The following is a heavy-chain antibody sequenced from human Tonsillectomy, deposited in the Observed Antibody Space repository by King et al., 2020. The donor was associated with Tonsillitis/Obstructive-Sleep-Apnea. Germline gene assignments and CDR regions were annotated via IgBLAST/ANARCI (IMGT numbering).Heavy chain of an antibody. CDR1: GYTFKSYG. J-gene: IGHJ5*02. CDR3: ARARGVAGKFWFDP. D-gene: IGHD6-19*01. V-gene: IGHV1-18*01. Sequence: VQLVQSGAEVKKPGASVKVSCQASGYTFKSYGIIWVRQAPGQGLEWVGWISGFSGDTKYAQKFQGRVTMTTDTSTSTAYMELRSLRSDDTAGYYCARARGVAGKFWFDPWGQGSLVTVSS. CDR2: ISGFSGDT.